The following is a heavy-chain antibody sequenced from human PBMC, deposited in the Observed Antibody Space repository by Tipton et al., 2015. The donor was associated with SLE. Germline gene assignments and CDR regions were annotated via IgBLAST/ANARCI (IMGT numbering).Heavy chain of an antibody. Sequence: LRLSCAASGFTISSGSYYWSWIRQPAGKGLEWIGRIYTSGSTNYNPSLKSRVTISVDTSKNQFSLKLSSVTAADTAVYYCARDLTGLGFDYWDQGTLVTVSS. V-gene: IGHV4-61*02. CDR1: GFTISSGSYY. J-gene: IGHJ4*02. D-gene: IGHD1-20*01. CDR2: IYTSGST. CDR3: ARDLTGLGFDY.